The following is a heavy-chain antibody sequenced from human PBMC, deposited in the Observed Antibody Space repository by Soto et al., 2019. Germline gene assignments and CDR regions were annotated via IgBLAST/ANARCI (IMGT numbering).Heavy chain of an antibody. D-gene: IGHD2-15*01. Sequence: QVQLVQSGAEAKKPGASVKVSCKASGYTFTFYYMHWVRQAPGQGLEWMGIIDPSGGGTSYAQKFQGRLTMTRDTSTSTVYMELSSLRSEDTAVYYCARDRVDCSGGNCWRSVEDTWGQGTLVTVSS. CDR2: IDPSGGGT. V-gene: IGHV1-46*01. CDR3: ARDRVDCSGGNCWRSVEDT. CDR1: GYTFTFYY. J-gene: IGHJ5*02.